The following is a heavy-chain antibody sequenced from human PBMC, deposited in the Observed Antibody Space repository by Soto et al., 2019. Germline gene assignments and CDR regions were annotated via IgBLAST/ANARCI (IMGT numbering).Heavy chain of an antibody. Sequence: GAAVKVSCKASGGTFSSYTISWVRQAPGQGLEWMGRIIPILGIANYAQKFQGRVTITADKSTSTAYMELSSLRSEDTAVYYWGKGSTRRILTDQYYMAVWGQGTTVTVSS. V-gene: IGHV1-69*02. J-gene: IGHJ6*03. D-gene: IGHD2-2*01. CDR2: IIPILGIA. CDR3: GKGSTRRILTDQYYMAV. CDR1: GGTFSSYT.